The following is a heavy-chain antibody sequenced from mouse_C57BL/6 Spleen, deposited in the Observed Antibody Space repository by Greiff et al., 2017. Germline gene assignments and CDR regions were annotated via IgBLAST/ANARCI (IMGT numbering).Heavy chain of an antibody. CDR2: IDPNSGGT. J-gene: IGHJ4*01. V-gene: IGHV1-72*01. CDR1: GYTFTSYW. Sequence: QVQLQQPGAELVKPGASVKLSCKASGYTFTSYWMHWVKQRPGRGLEWIGRIDPNSGGTKYNEKFKSKATLTVDKPSSTAYMQLSRLTSEDSAVYYCARCDDYDGIYYAMDYWGQGTSVTVSS. CDR3: ARCDDYDGIYYAMDY. D-gene: IGHD2-4*01.